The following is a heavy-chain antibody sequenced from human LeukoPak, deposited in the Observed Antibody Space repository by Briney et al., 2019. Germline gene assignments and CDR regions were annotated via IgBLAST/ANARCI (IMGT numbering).Heavy chain of an antibody. J-gene: IGHJ2*01. CDR2: ISGGGTNI. Sequence: GGSLRLSCAASGFTFSGLSMSWVRQAPGKGLEWISYISGGGTNIYYADSVEGRFTISRDNAKNSSFLQMNSLRAEDTAVYYCTRGSGYWYFDLWGRGTLVTVSS. D-gene: IGHD6-19*01. V-gene: IGHV3-48*01. CDR3: TRGSGYWYFDL. CDR1: GFTFSGLS.